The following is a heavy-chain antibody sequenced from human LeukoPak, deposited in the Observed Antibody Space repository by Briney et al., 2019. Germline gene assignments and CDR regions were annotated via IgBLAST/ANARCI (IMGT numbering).Heavy chain of an antibody. CDR1: GFTFDDYG. V-gene: IGHV3-20*04. Sequence: GGSLRLSCAASGFTFDDYGMSWVRQAPGKGLEWVSGINWNGGSTGYADSVKGRFTIPRDNAKNSLYLQMNSLRAEDTALYYCARDPADYYDSSGPFDYWGQGTLVTVSS. D-gene: IGHD3-22*01. CDR2: INWNGGST. J-gene: IGHJ4*02. CDR3: ARDPADYYDSSGPFDY.